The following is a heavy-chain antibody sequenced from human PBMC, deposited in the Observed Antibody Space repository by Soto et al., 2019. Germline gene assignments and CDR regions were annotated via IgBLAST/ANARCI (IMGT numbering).Heavy chain of an antibody. Sequence: SETLSLTCTVSGGSISSGDYYWSWIRQPPGKGLEWIGYIYHSGSTYYNPSLKSRVTISVDTSKNQFSLKLSSVTAADTAVYFCARERRDGASIDPWGQGTLVTGSS. V-gene: IGHV4-30-4*01. CDR1: GGSISSGDYY. CDR2: IYHSGST. J-gene: IGHJ5*02. D-gene: IGHD3-16*01. CDR3: ARERRDGASIDP.